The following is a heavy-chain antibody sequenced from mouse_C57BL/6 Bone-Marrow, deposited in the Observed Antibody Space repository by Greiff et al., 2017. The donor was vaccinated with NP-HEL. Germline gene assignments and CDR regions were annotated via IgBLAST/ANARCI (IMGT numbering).Heavy chain of an antibody. CDR3: SREGNWGDDWYFDV. CDR1: GYTFTSYW. CDR2: IDPSDSST. D-gene: IGHD4-1*01. J-gene: IGHJ1*03. Sequence: QVQLQQPGAELVMPGASVKLSCKASGYTFTSYWMHWVKQRPGQGLEWIGEIDPSDSSTNYNQKFKGKSTLTVDKASSTAYMQLSSLTSEDSAVYYCSREGNWGDDWYFDVWGTGTTVTVSS. V-gene: IGHV1-69*01.